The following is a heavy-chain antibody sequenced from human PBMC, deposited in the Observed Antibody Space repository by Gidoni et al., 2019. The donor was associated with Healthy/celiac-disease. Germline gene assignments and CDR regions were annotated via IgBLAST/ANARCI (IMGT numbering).Heavy chain of an antibody. J-gene: IGHJ4*02. D-gene: IGHD3-3*01. CDR2: INHSGST. Sequence: QVQLQQWGAGLLKPSETLSPTCAVHGGSFSGYYWSWIRQPPGKGLEWIGEINHSGSTNYNPSLKSRVTISVDTSKNQFSLKLSSVTAADTAVYYCARMKTIFGVVIMGLDYWGQGTLVTVSS. V-gene: IGHV4-34*01. CDR3: ARMKTIFGVVIMGLDY. CDR1: GGSFSGYY.